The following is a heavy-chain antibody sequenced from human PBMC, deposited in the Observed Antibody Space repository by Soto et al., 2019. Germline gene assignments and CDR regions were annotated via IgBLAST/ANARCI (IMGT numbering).Heavy chain of an antibody. CDR3: ATSYSGYDYQYYYCMDV. D-gene: IGHD5-12*01. V-gene: IGHV1-3*01. CDR1: GYTFTSYA. Sequence: ASVKVSCKASGYTFTSYAMHWVRQAPGQRLEWMGWTNAGNGNTKYSQKLQGRVTITRDTSASTAYMELSSLRSKDTAVYYCATSYSGYDYQYYYCMDVWCQGTTVTVSS. CDR2: TNAGNGNT. J-gene: IGHJ6*02.